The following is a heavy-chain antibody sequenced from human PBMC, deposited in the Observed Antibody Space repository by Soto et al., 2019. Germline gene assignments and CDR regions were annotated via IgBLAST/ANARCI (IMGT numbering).Heavy chain of an antibody. CDR1: GVSISSYY. D-gene: IGHD3-9*01. CDR2: IYYSGST. Sequence: SETLSLTCTVSGVSISSYYWSWIRQPPGKGLEWIGYIYYSGSTNYNPSLKSRVTISGDTSKNQFSLKLSSVTAADTAVYYCAGSGAGYFDYWGQGTPVPVSS. CDR3: AGSGAGYFDY. V-gene: IGHV4-59*01. J-gene: IGHJ4*02.